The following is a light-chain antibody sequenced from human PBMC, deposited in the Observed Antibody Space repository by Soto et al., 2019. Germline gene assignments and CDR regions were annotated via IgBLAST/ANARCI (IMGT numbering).Light chain of an antibody. Sequence: ALTQPASLSGSPGQSITISCTGTSSDVGGYIWVSWYQHHPGKAPKLVIYDVYQRPSGVSSRFSGSKSGNTAFLTISGLQTEDEADYYCVSYTSRSTYVFGSGTKVTVL. CDR1: SSDVGGYIW. CDR2: DVY. CDR3: VSYTSRSTYV. V-gene: IGLV2-14*01. J-gene: IGLJ1*01.